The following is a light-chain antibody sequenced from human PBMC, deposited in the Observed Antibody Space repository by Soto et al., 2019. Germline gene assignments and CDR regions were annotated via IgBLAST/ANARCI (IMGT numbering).Light chain of an antibody. V-gene: IGKV3-15*01. J-gene: IGKJ1*01. CDR1: QSVSSD. CDR2: GAS. CDR3: QQYNNWPWT. Sequence: VLTQSPATLSLTPQERATRSCRASQSVSSDLAWYQQKPGQAPRLLIYGASTRATGIPARFSGSGSGTEFTLIISSLQSEDFAVYFCQQYNNWPWTSGQGTKVDIK.